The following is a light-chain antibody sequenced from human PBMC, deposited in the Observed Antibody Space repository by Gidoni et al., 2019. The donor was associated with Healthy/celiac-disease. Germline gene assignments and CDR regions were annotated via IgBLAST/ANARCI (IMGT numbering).Light chain of an antibody. CDR2: GAS. CDR3: QQYGSSPYT. J-gene: IGKJ2*01. Sequence: EIVLTQSPGTLSLSPGERATLSCRASPSVSSSYLAWYQQKPGQAPRLLIYGASSRATGIPDRFSGSESGTDFTLTISRLEPEDFAVYYCQQYGSSPYTFGQGTKLEIK. V-gene: IGKV3-20*01. CDR1: PSVSSSY.